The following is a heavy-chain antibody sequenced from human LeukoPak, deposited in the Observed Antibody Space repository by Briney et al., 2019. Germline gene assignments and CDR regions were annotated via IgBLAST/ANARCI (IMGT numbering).Heavy chain of an antibody. CDR1: GFTFSSYS. Sequence: PGGSLRLSCAASGFTFSSYSMNWVRQAPGKGLEWVSSISSSSSYIYYADSVKGRFTISRDNAKNSLYLQMNSLRAEDTAVYYCARDREWATMIVVVIAPPDIWGQGTMVTVSS. V-gene: IGHV3-21*01. CDR2: ISSSSSYI. D-gene: IGHD3-22*01. J-gene: IGHJ3*02. CDR3: ARDREWATMIVVVIAPPDI.